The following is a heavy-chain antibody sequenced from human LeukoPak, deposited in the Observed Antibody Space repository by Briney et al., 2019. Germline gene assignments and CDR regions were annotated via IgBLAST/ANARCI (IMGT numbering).Heavy chain of an antibody. D-gene: IGHD6-13*01. J-gene: IGHJ4*02. Sequence: KPSETLSLTCTVSGGSISNYYWSSIRQPPGKGLEWIGYIYYSGSTTYNPSLKSRVTISVDTSKNQFSLKLSSVTAADTAVYYCARRAGYSSSSAQSPFDYWGQGTLVTVSS. CDR2: IYYSGST. CDR1: GGSISNYY. V-gene: IGHV4-59*08. CDR3: ARRAGYSSSSAQSPFDY.